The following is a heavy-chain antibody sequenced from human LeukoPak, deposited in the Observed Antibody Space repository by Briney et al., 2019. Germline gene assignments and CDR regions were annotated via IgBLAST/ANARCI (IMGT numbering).Heavy chain of an antibody. CDR3: ARGASDFYFDY. D-gene: IGHD2-21*02. CDR1: GYTFTSYD. J-gene: IGHJ4*02. V-gene: IGHV1-46*01. Sequence: ASVKVSCKASGYTFTSYDIQRVRQAPGQGLEWMGIISPSDGSTTYAQKFQARVTMTRDTSTSTVYMELSSLRSEDTAVYFCARGASDFYFDYWGQGTLVTVSS. CDR2: ISPSDGST.